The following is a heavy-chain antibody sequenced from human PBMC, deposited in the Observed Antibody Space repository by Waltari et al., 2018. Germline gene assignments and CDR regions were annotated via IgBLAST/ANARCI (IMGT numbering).Heavy chain of an antibody. J-gene: IGHJ4*02. CDR3: ALRYYDWWIDS. D-gene: IGHD3-9*01. Sequence: QVQLQQWGAGLLKPSETLSLTCAVFGASLSGYSWSWIRQSPGKGLEWIGEITYRGGTNYNPSPRGRVTVSQDTSKNQFSLKLTSVTAADTAIYYCALRYYDWWIDSWGQGTQVTVSS. V-gene: IGHV4-34*02. CDR2: ITYRGGT. CDR1: GASLSGYS.